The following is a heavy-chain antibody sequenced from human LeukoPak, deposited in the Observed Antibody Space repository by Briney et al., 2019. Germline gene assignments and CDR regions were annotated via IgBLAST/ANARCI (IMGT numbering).Heavy chain of an antibody. D-gene: IGHD3-10*01. J-gene: IGHJ4*02. V-gene: IGHV3-21*01. CDR1: GFTFSSYS. CDR3: ATMVRGVFFDY. CDR2: ISSSSSYI. Sequence: GGSLRLSCAVSGFTFSSYSMNWVRQAPGKGLEWVSSISSSSSYIYYADSVKGRFTISRDNAKNSLYLQMNSLRAEDTAVYYCATMVRGVFFDYWGQGTLVTVSS.